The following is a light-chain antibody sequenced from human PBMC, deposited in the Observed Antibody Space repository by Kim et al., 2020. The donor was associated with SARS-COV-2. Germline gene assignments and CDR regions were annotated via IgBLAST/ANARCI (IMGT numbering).Light chain of an antibody. CDR2: VNS. J-gene: IGLJ3*02. V-gene: IGLV1-40*01. Sequence: QSVLTQPPSVSGAPGQRVTISCTGSSSNIGAGYDVHWYQQLPGTAPKLLIYVNSNRPSGVPDRFSGYKSGTSASLAITGLQAEDEADYYCQSYDSGSTVFGGGTQLTVL. CDR3: QSYDSGSTV. CDR1: SSNIGAGYD.